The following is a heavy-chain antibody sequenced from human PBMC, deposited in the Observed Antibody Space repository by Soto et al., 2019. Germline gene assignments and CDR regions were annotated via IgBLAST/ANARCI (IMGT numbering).Heavy chain of an antibody. J-gene: IGHJ5*02. D-gene: IGHD3-16*01. CDR2: ISYDGSDK. Sequence: GSLRLSCAGSGFTFSSYGMHWVRQAPGKGLEWVAVISYDGSDKYYGDSVKGRFTISRDDSKNTLYLQMNSLRVEDTAIYYCAKTAGYDYVWGSYGLDPSSQGTLDIGSS. V-gene: IGHV3-30*18. CDR3: AKTAGYDYVWGSYGLDP. CDR1: GFTFSSYG.